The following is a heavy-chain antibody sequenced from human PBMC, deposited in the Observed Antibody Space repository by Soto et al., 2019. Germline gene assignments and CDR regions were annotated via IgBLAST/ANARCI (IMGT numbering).Heavy chain of an antibody. CDR3: ARCRISPFYYGMDV. J-gene: IGHJ6*02. V-gene: IGHV5-51*01. CDR2: IYPGDSDT. CDR1: GYSFTSYW. Sequence: PGGSVKISCSGSGYSFTSYWIGWGRQMPGKGLEWMGIIYPGDSDTRYSPSFQGQVTISADKSISTAYLQWSSLKASDTAMYYCARCRISPFYYGMDVWGQGTTVTVSS.